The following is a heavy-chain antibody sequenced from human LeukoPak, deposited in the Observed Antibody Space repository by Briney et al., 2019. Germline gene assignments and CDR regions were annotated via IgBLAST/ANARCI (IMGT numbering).Heavy chain of an antibody. CDR2: INPNSGDT. V-gene: IGHV1-2*04. J-gene: IGHJ4*02. CDR1: GYTFTGYY. D-gene: IGHD1-26*01. CDR3: ARDYVGGYSGSQLDY. Sequence: GASVKVSCKASGYTFTGYYMHWVRQAPGQGLEWMGWINPNSGDTNYAQKFQGWVTMTRDLSITTAYMELSRPRSDDTAVYYCARDYVGGYSGSQLDYWGQGTLVTVSS.